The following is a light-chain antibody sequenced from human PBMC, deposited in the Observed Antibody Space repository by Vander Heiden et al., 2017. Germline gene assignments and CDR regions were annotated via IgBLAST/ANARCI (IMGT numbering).Light chain of an antibody. V-gene: IGKV3-15*01. J-gene: IGKJ2*01. CDR2: GAS. Sequence: ETVVTQPPASLSASPGERATLSCRASQSVSSNLAWYQQRPGQAPRLLIYGASTRASSSPVRCSGSRSRTEFTLTKSSLQCEDLAVCYGQRYDNWPRYTFGQGTKLEIK. CDR1: QSVSSN. CDR3: QRYDNWPRYT.